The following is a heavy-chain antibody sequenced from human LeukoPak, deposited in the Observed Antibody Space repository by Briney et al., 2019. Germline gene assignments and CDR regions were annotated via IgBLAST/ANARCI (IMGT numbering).Heavy chain of an antibody. CDR3: AKAAVVDTAMEEFDY. CDR2: ISGSGGST. CDR1: GFTFSGYA. D-gene: IGHD5-18*01. J-gene: IGHJ4*02. V-gene: IGHV3-23*01. Sequence: GGSLRLSCAASGFTFSGYAMSWVRQAPGKGLEWVSAISGSGGSTYYADSVKGRFTISRDNSKNTLYLQMNSLRAEDTAVYYCAKAAVVDTAMEEFDYWGQGTLVTVSS.